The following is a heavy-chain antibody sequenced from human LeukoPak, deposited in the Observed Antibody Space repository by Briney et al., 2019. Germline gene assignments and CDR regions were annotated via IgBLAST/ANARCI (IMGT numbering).Heavy chain of an antibody. CDR3: ARGGGVWSGYYMDYYYGMDV. D-gene: IGHD3-3*01. J-gene: IGHJ6*02. V-gene: IGHV1-18*01. CDR2: ISAYNGNT. Sequence: ASVTVSCKASGYTFTSYGISWVRQAPGQGLEWMGWISAYNGNTNYAQKLQGRVTMTTDTSTSTAYMELRSLRSDDTAVYYCARGGGVWSGYYMDYYYGMDVWGQGTTVTVSS. CDR1: GYTFTSYG.